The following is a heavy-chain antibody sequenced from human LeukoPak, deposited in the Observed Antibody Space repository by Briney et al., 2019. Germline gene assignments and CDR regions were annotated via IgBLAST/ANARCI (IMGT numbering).Heavy chain of an antibody. J-gene: IGHJ3*01. D-gene: IGHD6-19*01. CDR1: GGSISSYY. CDR3: ARDLRVGGSSGWYAFDV. Sequence: NPSETLSPTCTVSGGSISSYYWSWIRQPPGKGLEWIGYLYYRGSTTYNPSLKSRVTISIDTSKNQFSLKLSSVTAADTAVYYCARDLRVGGSSGWYAFDVWGQGTMVTVSS. V-gene: IGHV4-59*01. CDR2: LYYRGST.